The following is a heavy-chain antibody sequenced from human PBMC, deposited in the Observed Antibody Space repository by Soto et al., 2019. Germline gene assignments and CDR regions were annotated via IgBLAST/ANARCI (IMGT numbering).Heavy chain of an antibody. CDR1: GGSISSCDCY. V-gene: IGHV4-31*03. CDR2: IYYSGGT. CDR3: ARDSGSGGVDY. Sequence: QVQLQESGPGLVKPSQTLSLTCTVSGGSISSCDCYWSWSRQHPGKGLEWIGYIYYSGGTYYNPSLKSRVTISGDTSKNQFSLKLNSVTAADTAVYYCARDSGSGGVDYWGQGTLVTVSS. D-gene: IGHD3-10*01. J-gene: IGHJ4*02.